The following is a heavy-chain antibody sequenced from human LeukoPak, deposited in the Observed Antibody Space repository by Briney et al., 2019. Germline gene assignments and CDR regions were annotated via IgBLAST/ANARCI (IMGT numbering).Heavy chain of an antibody. CDR1: GYSISSGYY. D-gene: IGHD3-16*02. J-gene: IGHJ4*02. V-gene: IGHV4-38-2*01. CDR2: IYHSGST. Sequence: SETLSLTCAVSGYSISSGYYWGWIRPPPGKGLEWIGSIYHSGSTYYNPSLKSRVTISVDTSKNQFSLKLSSVTAADTAVYYCARIGGYDYVWGSYRSDYWGQGTLVTVSS. CDR3: ARIGGYDYVWGSYRSDY.